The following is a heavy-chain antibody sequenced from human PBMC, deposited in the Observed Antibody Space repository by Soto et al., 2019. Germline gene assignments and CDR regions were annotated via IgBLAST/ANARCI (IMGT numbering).Heavy chain of an antibody. Sequence: LSLTCAVSGGSISSGGYSWSWIRQPPGKGLEWIGYIYHSGSTYYNPSLKSRVTISVDRSKNQFSLKLSSVTAADTAVYYCAREYQFKWFDPWGQGTLVTVLL. CDR3: AREYQFKWFDP. V-gene: IGHV4-30-2*01. D-gene: IGHD2-2*01. CDR2: IYHSGST. J-gene: IGHJ5*02. CDR1: GGSISSGGYS.